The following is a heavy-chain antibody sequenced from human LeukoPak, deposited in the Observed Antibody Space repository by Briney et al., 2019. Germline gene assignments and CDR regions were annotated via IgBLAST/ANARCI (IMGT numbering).Heavy chain of an antibody. CDR1: GFTFSSYA. Sequence: PGGSLRLSCAASGFTFSSYAMHWVRQAPGKGLEWVAVISYDGSNKYYADSVKGRFTISRDNSKNTLYLQMNSLRAEDTAVYYCARGLDDYFDYWGQGTLVTDSS. CDR3: ARGLDDYFDY. V-gene: IGHV3-30-3*01. J-gene: IGHJ4*02. CDR2: ISYDGSNK. D-gene: IGHD3-16*01.